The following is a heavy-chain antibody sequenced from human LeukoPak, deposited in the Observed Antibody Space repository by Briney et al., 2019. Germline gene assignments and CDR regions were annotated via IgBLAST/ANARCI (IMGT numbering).Heavy chain of an antibody. Sequence: GGSLRLSCAASGFTFSSYWMHWVRHAPGKGLWWVSRINSDGSSTSYADSVKGRFTISRDNAKNTLYLQMNSLRAEDTAVYYCARAGIAVAGYYFDHWGQGTLVTVSS. CDR1: GFTFSSYW. J-gene: IGHJ4*02. V-gene: IGHV3-74*01. D-gene: IGHD6-19*01. CDR3: ARAGIAVAGYYFDH. CDR2: INSDGSST.